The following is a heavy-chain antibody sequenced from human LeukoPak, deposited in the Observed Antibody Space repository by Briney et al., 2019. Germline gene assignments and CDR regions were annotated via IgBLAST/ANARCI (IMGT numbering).Heavy chain of an antibody. V-gene: IGHV1-18*04. D-gene: IGHD4-17*01. CDR2: ISAYNGNT. CDR1: GYTFTSYY. CDR3: ARDLSGDQFYYYYYGMDV. J-gene: IGHJ6*02. Sequence: ASVKVSCKASGYTFTSYYMHWVRQAPGQGLEWMGWISAYNGNTNYAQKLQGRVTMTTDTSTSTAYMELRSLRSDDTAVYYCARDLSGDQFYYYYYGMDVWGQGTTVTVSS.